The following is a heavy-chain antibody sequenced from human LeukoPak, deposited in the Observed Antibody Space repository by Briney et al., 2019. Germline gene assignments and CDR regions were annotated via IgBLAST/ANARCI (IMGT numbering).Heavy chain of an antibody. J-gene: IGHJ6*03. V-gene: IGHV4-61*01. CDR1: GGSISSGSYY. Sequence: SETLSLTCTVSGGSISSGSYYWSWIRQPPGKGLEWIGYIYYSGSTNYNPSLKSRVTISVDTSKNQFSLKLSSVTAADTAVYYCARGGWYAHYYYMDVWGKGTTVTISS. D-gene: IGHD6-13*01. CDR3: ARGGWYAHYYYMDV. CDR2: IYYSGST.